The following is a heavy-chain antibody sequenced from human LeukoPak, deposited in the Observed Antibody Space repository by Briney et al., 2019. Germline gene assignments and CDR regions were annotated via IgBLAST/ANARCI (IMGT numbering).Heavy chain of an antibody. CDR1: GYTFTSYY. Sequence: ASVKVSCKASGYTFTSYYMHWVRQAPGQGLEWMGIINPSGGSTSYAQKFQGRVTMTRDMSTSTVYMELSSLRSEDTAVYYCARDPFTMKVDHDAFDIWGQGTMVTVSS. D-gene: IGHD3-22*01. V-gene: IGHV1-46*01. CDR2: INPSGGST. J-gene: IGHJ3*02. CDR3: ARDPFTMKVDHDAFDI.